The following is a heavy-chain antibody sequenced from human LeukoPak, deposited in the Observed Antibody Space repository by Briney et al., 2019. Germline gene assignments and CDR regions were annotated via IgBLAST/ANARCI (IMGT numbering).Heavy chain of an antibody. Sequence: SVKVSCKASGGTFSSCAISWVRQAPGQGREWMGRIIPIFGTANYAQKFQGRVTITTDESTSTAYMELSSLRSEDTAVYYCAWGSLGAAGPMTAFDIWGQGTMVTVSS. CDR3: AWGSLGAAGPMTAFDI. D-gene: IGHD6-13*01. CDR2: IIPIFGTA. V-gene: IGHV1-69*05. CDR1: GGTFSSCA. J-gene: IGHJ3*02.